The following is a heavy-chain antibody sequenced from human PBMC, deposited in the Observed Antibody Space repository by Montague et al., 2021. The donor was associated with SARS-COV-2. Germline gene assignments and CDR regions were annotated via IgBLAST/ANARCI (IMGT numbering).Heavy chain of an antibody. CDR1: GFTFSSYD. J-gene: IGHJ4*02. D-gene: IGHD3-22*01. Sequence: SLRLSCAASGFTFSSYDMHWVRQATGKGLEWVSAIGTAGDTYYPGSVKGRFTISSENAKNSLYLHMNSLRAGDTAVYYCARGDSDSSGYYYYFDYWGQGTLVTVSS. CDR2: IGTAGDT. V-gene: IGHV3-13*04. CDR3: ARGDSDSSGYYYYFDY.